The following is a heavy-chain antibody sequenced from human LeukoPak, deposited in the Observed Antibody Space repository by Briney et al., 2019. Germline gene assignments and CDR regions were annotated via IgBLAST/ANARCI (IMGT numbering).Heavy chain of an antibody. Sequence: PSQTLSLTCTVSGGSISSGGYYWSWIRQPPGKGLEWIGYIYHSGSTYYNPSLKSRVTISVDRSKNQFSLKLSSVTAADTAVYYCARDDIVVVPAAKDYYYMDAWGKGTTVTVSS. CDR3: ARDDIVVVPAAKDYYYMDA. V-gene: IGHV4-30-2*01. CDR1: GGSISSGGYY. CDR2: IYHSGST. D-gene: IGHD2-2*01. J-gene: IGHJ6*03.